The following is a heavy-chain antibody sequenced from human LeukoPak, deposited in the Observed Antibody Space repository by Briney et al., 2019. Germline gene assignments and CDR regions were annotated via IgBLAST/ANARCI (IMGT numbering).Heavy chain of an antibody. V-gene: IGHV3-33*08. CDR3: AREIPIPATHPIDY. Sequence: GGSLRLSCAASGFTFTSYGMHWVRQAPGKGLEWVAMIWYDGSHKKYADSVEGRFSISRDTSKNTLYLQMNSLRADDTAVYYCAREIPIPATHPIDYWGQGSLVTVSS. CDR2: IWYDGSHK. D-gene: IGHD2-21*01. J-gene: IGHJ4*02. CDR1: GFTFTSYG.